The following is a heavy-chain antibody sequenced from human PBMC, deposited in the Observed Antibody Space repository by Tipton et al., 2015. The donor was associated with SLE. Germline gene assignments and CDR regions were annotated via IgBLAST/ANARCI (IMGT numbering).Heavy chain of an antibody. V-gene: IGHV4-39*01. CDR3: ARPRSGSSAPFDY. CDR2: VYYSGNT. J-gene: IGHJ4*02. Sequence: TLSLTCTVSGGSISSSTYYWGWIRQPPGKGLEWIGSVYYSGNTNYNPSLKSRVTITVDTSKNKFSLKLSSVTAADTAVYYGARPRSGSSAPFDYWGQRTLVTVSS. CDR1: GGSISSSTYY. D-gene: IGHD6-6*01.